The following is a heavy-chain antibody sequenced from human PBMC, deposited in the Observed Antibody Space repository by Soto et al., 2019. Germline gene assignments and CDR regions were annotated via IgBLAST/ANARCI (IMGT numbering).Heavy chain of an antibody. CDR1: GYTFTSYY. D-gene: IGHD6-19*01. CDR2: INPSGGST. J-gene: IGHJ4*02. Sequence: ASVKVSCKASGYTFTSYYMHWVRQAPGQGLEWMGIINPSGGSTSYAQKFQGRVTMTRDTSTSTVYMELSSLRAGDSAIYYCEKEGTSGLYYFDYWGQGTLVTVSS. V-gene: IGHV1-46*01. CDR3: EKEGTSGLYYFDY.